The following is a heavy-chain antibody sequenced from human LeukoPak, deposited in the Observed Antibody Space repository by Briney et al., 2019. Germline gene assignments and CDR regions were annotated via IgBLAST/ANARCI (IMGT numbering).Heavy chain of an antibody. Sequence: SETLSLTCTVSGDSISSGSSYWGWIRQPPGEGLEWIGSIYYSGSTYYNTSLKSRVTISVDTSKNQFSLKLTSVTAADTAVYYCARQTGSGLFILPGGQGTLVTVSS. CDR1: GDSISSGSSY. J-gene: IGHJ4*02. CDR2: IYYSGST. D-gene: IGHD3/OR15-3a*01. CDR3: ARQTGSGLFILP. V-gene: IGHV4-39*01.